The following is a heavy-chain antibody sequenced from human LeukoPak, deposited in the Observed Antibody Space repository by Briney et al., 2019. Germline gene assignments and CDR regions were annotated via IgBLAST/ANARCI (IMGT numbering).Heavy chain of an antibody. Sequence: SETLSLTCTVSGGSISSGNYYWSWIRQPPGKGLEWIGYIYYSGSTNYNPSLKSRVTISVDTSKNQFSLKLRSVTAADTAVYYCARVTGYMIEDYFDYRGQGTLVTVSS. CDR3: ARVTGYMIEDYFDY. CDR2: IYYSGST. J-gene: IGHJ4*02. CDR1: GGSISSGNYY. V-gene: IGHV4-61*01. D-gene: IGHD3-22*01.